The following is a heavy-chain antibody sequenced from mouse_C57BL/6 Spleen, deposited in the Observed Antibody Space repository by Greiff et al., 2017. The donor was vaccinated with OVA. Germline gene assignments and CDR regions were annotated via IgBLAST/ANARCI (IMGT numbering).Heavy chain of an antibody. V-gene: IGHV1-82*01. CDR3: ARRPPFDY. Sequence: LQESGPELVKPGASVKISCKASGYAFSSSWMNWVKQRPGKGLEWIGRIYPGDGDTNYNGKFKGKATLTADKSSSTAYMQLSSLTSEDSAVYFCARRPPFDYWGQGTTLTVSS. CDR1: GYAFSSSW. CDR2: IYPGDGDT. J-gene: IGHJ2*01.